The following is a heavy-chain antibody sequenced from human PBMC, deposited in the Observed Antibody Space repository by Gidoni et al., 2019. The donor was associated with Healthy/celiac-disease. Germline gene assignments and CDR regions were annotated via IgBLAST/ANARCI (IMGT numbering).Heavy chain of an antibody. Sequence: EVQLVESGGGLVQPGGSLKLSCAASGFTFSGSAMHWVSRASGQGLEWVGRIRSKANRYATAYAASVKGRFTISRDDSKNTAYLQMNSLKTEDTAVYYCTRHVEGVGYCSSTSCYLDRYYGMDVWGQGTTVTVSS. D-gene: IGHD2-2*01. J-gene: IGHJ6*02. V-gene: IGHV3-73*01. CDR3: TRHVEGVGYCSSTSCYLDRYYGMDV. CDR1: GFTFSGSA. CDR2: IRSKANRYAT.